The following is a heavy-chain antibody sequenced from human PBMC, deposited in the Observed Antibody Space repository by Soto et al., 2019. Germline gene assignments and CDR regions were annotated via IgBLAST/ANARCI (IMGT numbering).Heavy chain of an antibody. CDR1: GFTVSSNY. CDR2: IYSGGST. CDR3: ARGLTEVFGSGYYSHAYFFDC. D-gene: IGHD3-3*01. J-gene: IGHJ4*02. Sequence: GGSLRLSCAASGFTVSSNYMSWVRQAPGKGLEWVSVIYSGGSTYYADSVKGRFTISRDNSKNTLYLQMNSLRAEDTAVYYCARGLTEVFGSGYYSHAYFFDCWGQGALVTVSS. V-gene: IGHV3-53*01.